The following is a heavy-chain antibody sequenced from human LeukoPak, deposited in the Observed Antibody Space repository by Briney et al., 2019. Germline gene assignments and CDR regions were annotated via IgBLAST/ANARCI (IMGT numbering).Heavy chain of an antibody. CDR3: AKDVPTAYFDY. Sequence: ASVKVSCKASGYTFTSYSISWVRQAPGQGLEWMGWISAYNGNTNYAQKLQGRVTMTTDTSTSTAYMELRSLRSDDTAVYYCAKDVPTAYFDYWGQGTLVTVSS. J-gene: IGHJ4*02. CDR2: ISAYNGNT. CDR1: GYTFTSYS. V-gene: IGHV1-18*01. D-gene: IGHD2-2*01.